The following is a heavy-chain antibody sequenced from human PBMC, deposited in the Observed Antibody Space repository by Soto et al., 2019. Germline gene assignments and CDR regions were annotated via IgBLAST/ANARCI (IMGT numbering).Heavy chain of an antibody. Sequence: GGSLRLSCAASGFPFDAYTMHWVRQAPGKGLEWVSLISWDGGITNYVDSVKGRFTISRDNSKNSLYLQMNSLRTEDTAFYYCAKDSYDFLTGRKRYFDSWGQGTLVTVSS. D-gene: IGHD3-9*01. CDR1: GFPFDAYT. CDR3: AKDSYDFLTGRKRYFDS. J-gene: IGHJ4*02. CDR2: ISWDGGIT. V-gene: IGHV3-43*01.